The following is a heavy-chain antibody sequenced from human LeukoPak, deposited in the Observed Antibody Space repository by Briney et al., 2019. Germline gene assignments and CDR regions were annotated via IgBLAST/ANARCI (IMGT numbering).Heavy chain of an antibody. Sequence: PGGSLRLSCAASGSTFSSYWMSGVRQAPGKGLEWVANIKQDGSEKYYVDSVKGRFTISRDNAKNSLYLQMNSLRAEDTAVYYCARVPLWFGKTIFDYWGQGTLVTVSS. CDR2: IKQDGSEK. D-gene: IGHD3-10*01. CDR1: GSTFSSYW. J-gene: IGHJ4*02. CDR3: ARVPLWFGKTIFDY. V-gene: IGHV3-7*03.